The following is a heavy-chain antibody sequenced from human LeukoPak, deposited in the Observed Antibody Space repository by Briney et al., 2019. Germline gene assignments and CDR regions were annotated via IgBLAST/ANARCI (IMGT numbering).Heavy chain of an antibody. J-gene: IGHJ6*02. CDR3: ARDGDYGDYYYGMDV. Sequence: PGGSLRLSCAASGFTFTSYWMSWVRQAPGKGLEWVANIKQDGSVKYYVDSMKGRFTISRDNAKNSLYLQMNSLRAEDTAVYYCARDGDYGDYYYGMDVWGQGTTVTVSS. CDR2: IKQDGSVK. CDR1: GFTFTSYW. V-gene: IGHV3-7*03. D-gene: IGHD4-17*01.